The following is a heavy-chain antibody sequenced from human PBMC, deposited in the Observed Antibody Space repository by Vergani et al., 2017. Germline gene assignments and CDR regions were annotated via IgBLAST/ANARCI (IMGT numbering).Heavy chain of an antibody. D-gene: IGHD4-17*01. CDR3: ARGEDDYGDFGWYFDL. Sequence: QVQLVQSGAEVKKPGASVKVSCKASGYTFTSYDINWVRQATGQGLEWMGWMNPNSGNTGYAQKFQGRVTMTRNTSISTAYMELSSLRSEDTAVYYCARGEDDYGDFGWYFDLWGRGTLVTVSS. CDR1: GYTFTSYD. J-gene: IGHJ2*01. CDR2: MNPNSGNT. V-gene: IGHV1-8*01.